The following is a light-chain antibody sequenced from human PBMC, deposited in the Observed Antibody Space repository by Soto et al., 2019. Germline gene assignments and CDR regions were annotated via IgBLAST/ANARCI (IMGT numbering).Light chain of an antibody. J-gene: IGKJ3*01. CDR1: QNINSY. Sequence: EIVLTQSPATLSLSPGERATLSCRASQNINSYLAWYQQKPGQAPRLLIYPTSNRATGIPARFSGSGSGTDFTLSISSLEPEDFAVYYCQQRSSWPFTFGPGTKVDIK. CDR3: QQRSSWPFT. V-gene: IGKV3-11*01. CDR2: PTS.